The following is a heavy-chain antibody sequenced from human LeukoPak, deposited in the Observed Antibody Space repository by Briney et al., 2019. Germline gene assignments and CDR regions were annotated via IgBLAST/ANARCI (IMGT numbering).Heavy chain of an antibody. CDR3: ARAPYYYGSGSYYNESSWFDP. J-gene: IGHJ5*02. Sequence: GASVKVSCKASGYTFTGYYMHWVRQAPGQGLEWMGWIDPNSGGTNYAQKSQGWVTMTRDTSISTAYMELSRLRSDDTAVYYCARAPYYYGSGSYYNESSWFDPWGQGTMVTVSS. V-gene: IGHV1-2*04. CDR2: IDPNSGGT. CDR1: GYTFTGYY. D-gene: IGHD3-10*01.